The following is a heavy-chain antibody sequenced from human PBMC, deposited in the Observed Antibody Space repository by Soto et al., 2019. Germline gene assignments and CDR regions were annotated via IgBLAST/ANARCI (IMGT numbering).Heavy chain of an antibody. CDR3: ARELERVFDY. V-gene: IGHV3-30*04. J-gene: IGHJ4*02. Sequence: QVQLVESGGGVVQPGRSLRLSCAASGFTFSSYAMHWVRQAPGKGLEWVAVIAYDGRNKYYADSLKGRFTISRDNSKKTVYLKMNSLRIEDTAVDYCARELERVFDYWGQGTLVTVSS. CDR2: IAYDGRNK. D-gene: IGHD1-1*01. CDR1: GFTFSSYA.